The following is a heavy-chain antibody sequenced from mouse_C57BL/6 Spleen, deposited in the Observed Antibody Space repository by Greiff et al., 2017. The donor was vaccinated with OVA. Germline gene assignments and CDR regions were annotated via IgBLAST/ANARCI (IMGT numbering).Heavy chain of an antibody. CDR2: IDPSDSYT. CDR3: ARLSGDGFYY. D-gene: IGHD2-3*01. Sequence: QVQLQQPGAELVRPGTSVKLSCKASGYTFTSYWMHWVKQRPGQGLEWIGVIDPSDSYTNYNQKFKGKATLTVDTSSSTAYMQLSSLTSEDSAVYYCARLSGDGFYYWGQGTSVTVSS. CDR1: GYTFTSYW. V-gene: IGHV1-59*01. J-gene: IGHJ4*01.